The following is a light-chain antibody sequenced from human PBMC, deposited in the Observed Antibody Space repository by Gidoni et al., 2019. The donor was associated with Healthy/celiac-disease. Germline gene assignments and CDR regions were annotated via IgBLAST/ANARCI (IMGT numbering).Light chain of an antibody. J-gene: IGKJ4*01. V-gene: IGKV1-39*01. CDR2: AAS. CDR3: QQRYSTPVT. CDR1: QSISSY. Sequence: DIQMTQSPSSLSASVGDRVTITCRATQSISSYLNWYQQKPGKAPKLLLYAASSLQSGVPSMFSGSGSGTDFTLLISSLQPDDFSTYYCQQRYSTPVTFGGGTKVEIK.